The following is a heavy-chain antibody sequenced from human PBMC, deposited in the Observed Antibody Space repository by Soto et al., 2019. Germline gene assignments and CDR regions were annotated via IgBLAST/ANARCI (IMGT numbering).Heavy chain of an antibody. CDR1: GLTVSGKKY. CDR3: ATWLERENAYDV. D-gene: IGHD1-1*01. J-gene: IGHJ3*01. V-gene: IGHV3-53*01. CDR2: LYDLDGS. Sequence: DVQLVESGGGLMQPGESLRLSCAASGLTVSGKKYVAWVRQAPGKGLEWVSALYDLDGSFYSDSVKGRFTTSSDSSKTTVYLQMNDLRPADTAVYYCATWLERENAYDVWGQGTTVTVSS.